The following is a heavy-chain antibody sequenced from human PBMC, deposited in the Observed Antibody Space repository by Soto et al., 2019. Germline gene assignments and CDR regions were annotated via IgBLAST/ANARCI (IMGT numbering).Heavy chain of an antibody. Sequence: EVQLVESGGGLVQPGGSLRLSCAASGFTFSSYWMSWVRQAPGKGLEWVANIKQDGSEKYYVDSVKGRFTISRDNAKNSLYLQMNSLRAEDTAVYYCARSYYDILTGYQYYYYYYMDVWGKGTTVTVSS. D-gene: IGHD3-9*01. V-gene: IGHV3-7*01. CDR3: ARSYYDILTGYQYYYYYYMDV. J-gene: IGHJ6*03. CDR1: GFTFSSYW. CDR2: IKQDGSEK.